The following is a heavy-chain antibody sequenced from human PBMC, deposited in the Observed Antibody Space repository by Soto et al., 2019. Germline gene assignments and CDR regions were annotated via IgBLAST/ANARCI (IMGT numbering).Heavy chain of an antibody. CDR2: ISAYNGNT. J-gene: IGHJ6*02. V-gene: IGHV1-18*01. CDR3: ASDLFGSGSLYYYYYYGMDV. D-gene: IGHD3-10*01. Sequence: ASVKVSCKASGYTFTSYGISWVRQAPGQGLEWMGWISAYNGNTNYAQKLQGRVTMTTDTSTSTAYMELRSLRSDDTAVYYCASDLFGSGSLYYYYYYGMDVWGQGTTVTVSS. CDR1: GYTFTSYG.